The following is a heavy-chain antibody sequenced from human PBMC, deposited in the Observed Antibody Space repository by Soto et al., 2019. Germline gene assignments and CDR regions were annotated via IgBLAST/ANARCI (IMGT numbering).Heavy chain of an antibody. J-gene: IGHJ4*02. V-gene: IGHV1-18*01. D-gene: IGHD3-10*01. CDR3: ARVGGREHHTYYYGSWSYLNY. CDR2: ISAYNGNT. Sequence: QVQLVQSGAEVKKPGASVKVSCKASGYTFTSYGISWVRQAPGQGLEWMGWISAYNGNTNYAQKLQGRVTMTTDTSTSTAYMELRSLRSDDTAVYYCARVGGREHHTYYYGSWSYLNYWGQGTLVTVSS. CDR1: GYTFTSYG.